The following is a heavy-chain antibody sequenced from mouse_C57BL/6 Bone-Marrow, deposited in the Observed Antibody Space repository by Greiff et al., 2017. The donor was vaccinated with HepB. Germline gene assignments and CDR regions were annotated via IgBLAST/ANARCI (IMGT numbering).Heavy chain of an antibody. J-gene: IGHJ4*01. Sequence: EVMLVESGGGLVQPGGSLKLSCAASGFTFSDYYMYWVRQTPEKRLEWVAYISNGGGSTYYPDTVKGRFTISRDNAKNTLYLQMSRLKSEDTAMYYCARPYYGSNAMDYWGQGTSVTVSS. CDR1: GFTFSDYY. CDR2: ISNGGGST. D-gene: IGHD1-1*01. CDR3: ARPYYGSNAMDY. V-gene: IGHV5-12*01.